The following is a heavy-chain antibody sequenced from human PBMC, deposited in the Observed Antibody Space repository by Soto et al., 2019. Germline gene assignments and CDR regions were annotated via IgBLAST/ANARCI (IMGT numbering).Heavy chain of an antibody. V-gene: IGHV1-69*04. CDR3: ATSYGSGYRAFHY. CDR2: VNPIVSMS. Sequence: QVQLVQSGAEVKRPGSSVKVSCKASGDTFNFYSINWVRQAPGLGLEWMGRVNPIVSMSNYAQRFQGRVTMTAYKSTSTAYMELSGLRSEDTAIYYCATSYGSGYRAFHYWGQGALVTVSS. D-gene: IGHD3-10*01. J-gene: IGHJ4*02. CDR1: GDTFNFYS.